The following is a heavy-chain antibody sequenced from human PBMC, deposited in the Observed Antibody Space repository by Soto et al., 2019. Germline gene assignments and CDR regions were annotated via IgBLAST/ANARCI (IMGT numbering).Heavy chain of an antibody. CDR1: GYTFTSYG. D-gene: IGHD5-12*01. V-gene: IGHV1-18*01. CDR3: ASPAPRGYSCYDWDPYDAFDF. J-gene: IGHJ3*01. Sequence: AXVKVSCKASGYTFTSYGISWVRQAPGQGLEWMGWISAYNGNTNYAQKLQGRVTMTTDTSTSTAYMELRSLRSDDTAVYYCASPAPRGYSCYDWDPYDAFDFWGQGTMVTVSS. CDR2: ISAYNGNT.